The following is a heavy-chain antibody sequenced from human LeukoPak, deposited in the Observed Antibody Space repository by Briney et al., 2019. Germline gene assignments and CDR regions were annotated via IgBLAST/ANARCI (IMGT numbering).Heavy chain of an antibody. CDR3: ARLTHYYGSGSYSHFDY. V-gene: IGHV4-59*12. D-gene: IGHD3-10*01. CDR1: GGSISSYY. CDR2: IYYSGST. Sequence: SETLSLTCTVSGGSISSYYWSWIRQPPGKGLEWIGYIYYSGSTNYNPSLKSRVTISVDTSKNQFSLKLSSVTAADTAVYYCARLTHYYGSGSYSHFDYWGQGTLVTVSS. J-gene: IGHJ4*02.